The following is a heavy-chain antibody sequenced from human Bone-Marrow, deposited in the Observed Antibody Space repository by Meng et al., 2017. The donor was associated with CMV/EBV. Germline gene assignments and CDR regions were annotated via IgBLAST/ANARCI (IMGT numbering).Heavy chain of an antibody. V-gene: IGHV3-53*01. CDR1: GTTVSSNY. CDR3: AKNLGFGGGVVIVFGMDV. D-gene: IGHD3-3*01. J-gene: IGHJ6*02. Sequence: LSLTCAASGTTVSSNYMSWVRQAPGKGLEWVSVIFSDGTTYYADSVKGRFTISRDKSKNTLYLQMNSLRAEDTAVYYCAKNLGFGGGVVIVFGMDVWGQGTTVTVSS. CDR2: IFSDGTT.